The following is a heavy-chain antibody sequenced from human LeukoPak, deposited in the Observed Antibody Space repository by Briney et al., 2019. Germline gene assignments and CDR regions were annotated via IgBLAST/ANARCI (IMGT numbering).Heavy chain of an antibody. D-gene: IGHD3-16*01. J-gene: IGHJ5*02. CDR1: GDSMSSHY. CDR2: IHISERS. CDR3: ARDWGRVGLRGFDP. V-gene: IGHV4-4*07. Sequence: SETLSLTCSVSGDSMSSHYLSWIRHPAGKGLEWIGRIHISERSNINPSLKSRLTMSVDTSKNHFSLKLVSVTAADTAVYYCARDWGRVGLRGFDPWGQGTLVTVSS.